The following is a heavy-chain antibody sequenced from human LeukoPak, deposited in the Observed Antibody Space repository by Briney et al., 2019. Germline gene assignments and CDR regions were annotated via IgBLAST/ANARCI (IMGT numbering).Heavy chain of an antibody. CDR2: IYYSGTT. V-gene: IGHV4-59*08. J-gene: IGHJ4*02. CDR3: ARYSSSSVYFDY. Sequence: SETLSLTCTVSGGSVSDYYWSWIRQPPGKGLEWIGYIYYSGTTYYNPSLKSRVTISVDTSKNQFSLELSSVTAADTAVYYCARYSSSSVYFDYWGQGTLVTVSS. D-gene: IGHD6-6*01. CDR1: GGSVSDYY.